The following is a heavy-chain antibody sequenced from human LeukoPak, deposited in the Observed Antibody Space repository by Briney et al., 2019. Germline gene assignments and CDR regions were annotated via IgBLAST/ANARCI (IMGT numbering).Heavy chain of an antibody. Sequence: GRSLRLSCAASGSTFSSFSMHWVRQAPGKGLEWVSVISSDGSTKYFADSVKGRFTISRDNSKNTLYLQINSLRAEDTAVYYCVRERAVNGWTSAHFDYWGQGTLVTVSS. D-gene: IGHD6-19*01. CDR2: ISSDGSTK. J-gene: IGHJ4*02. CDR3: VRERAVNGWTSAHFDY. V-gene: IGHV3-30*14. CDR1: GSTFSSFS.